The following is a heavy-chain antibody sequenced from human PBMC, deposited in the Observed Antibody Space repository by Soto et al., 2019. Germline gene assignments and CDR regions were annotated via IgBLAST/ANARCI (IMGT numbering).Heavy chain of an antibody. J-gene: IGHJ5*02. CDR2: IYHSGST. Sequence: QVQLQESGPGLVKPSGTLSLTCAVSGGSISSSNWWSWVRQPPGKGLEWIGEIYHSGSTNYNPSLKRRVTISVDKSKNQFSLKLSSVTAADTAVYYCARVLLVSGWSGPWFDPWGQGTLVTVSS. CDR1: GGSISSSNW. CDR3: ARVLLVSGWSGPWFDP. V-gene: IGHV4-4*02. D-gene: IGHD2-8*02.